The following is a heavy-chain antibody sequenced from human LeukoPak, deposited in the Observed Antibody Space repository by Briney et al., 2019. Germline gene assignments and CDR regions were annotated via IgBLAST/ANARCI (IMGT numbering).Heavy chain of an antibody. V-gene: IGHV1-45*02. CDR3: ARTEYSSSSGHDAFDI. CDR1: GYTFTYRY. D-gene: IGHD6-6*01. J-gene: IGHJ3*02. CDR2: ITPFNGNT. Sequence: ASVKVSCKASGYTFTYRYLHWVRQAPGQALEWMGWITPFNGNTNYAQKFQDRVTITRDRSTSTAYMELSSLRSEDTAMYYCARTEYSSSSGHDAFDIWGQGTMVTVSS.